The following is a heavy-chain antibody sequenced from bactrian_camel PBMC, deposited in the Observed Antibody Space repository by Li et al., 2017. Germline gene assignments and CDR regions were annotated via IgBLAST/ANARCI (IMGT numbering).Heavy chain of an antibody. CDR3: AADSVNLQLARFYTY. D-gene: IGHD7*01. CDR2: IDTAGAA. Sequence: HVQLVESGGGLVQAGESLRLSCVASGFAGSNLYMAWFRQAPGKEREGVAAIDTAGAATYTYSVQGRFTISKDNVKNTLNLQMNDLKPEDTAIYYCAADSVNLQLARFYTYWGQGTQVTVS. CDR1: GFAGSNLY. J-gene: IGHJ4*01. V-gene: IGHV3S53*01.